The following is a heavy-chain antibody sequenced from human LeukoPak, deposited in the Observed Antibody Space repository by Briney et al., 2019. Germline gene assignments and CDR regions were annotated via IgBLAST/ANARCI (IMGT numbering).Heavy chain of an antibody. J-gene: IGHJ6*02. Sequence: SVNVSCKASGYTFTGYYIHWVRPAPGQGLESMGWINPNSGGTNYAQKFQGRVTMTRDTSISAAYMELSRLRSDDTAVYYCARGVWHGDYDGMDVWGQGTTVTVSS. V-gene: IGHV1-2*02. CDR1: GYTFTGYY. CDR3: ARGVWHGDYDGMDV. CDR2: INPNSGGT. D-gene: IGHD4-17*01.